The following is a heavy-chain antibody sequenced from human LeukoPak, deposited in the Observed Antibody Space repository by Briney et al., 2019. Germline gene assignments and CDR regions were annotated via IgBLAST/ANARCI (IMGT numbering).Heavy chain of an antibody. J-gene: IGHJ6*03. Sequence: SETLSLTCTVSGGSISSYYWSWIRQPPGKGLEWIGYIYYSGSTNYNPSLKSRVTISVDTSKNQFSLKLSSVTAADTAVYYCARLYYDSSGYFVLQDYYYMDVWGKGTTVTVSS. D-gene: IGHD3-22*01. V-gene: IGHV4-59*01. CDR3: ARLYYDSSGYFVLQDYYYMDV. CDR1: GGSISSYY. CDR2: IYYSGST.